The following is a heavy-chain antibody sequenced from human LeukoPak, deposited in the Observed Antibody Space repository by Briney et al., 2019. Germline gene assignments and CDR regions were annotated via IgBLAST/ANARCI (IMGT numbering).Heavy chain of an antibody. CDR2: ISTNNGNT. V-gene: IGHV1-18*01. J-gene: IGHJ4*02. Sequence: ASVKVSCKASGYKFTNFGLSWVRQAPGQGLEWMGWISTNNGNTHYAQKFQGRVTLTTGTSTSTAYMELRSLKSDDTALYYCAREVPYPDCSSSGCYGPWDYWGQGALVTVSS. CDR3: AREVPYPDCSSSGCYGPWDY. D-gene: IGHD2-2*01. CDR1: GYKFTNFG.